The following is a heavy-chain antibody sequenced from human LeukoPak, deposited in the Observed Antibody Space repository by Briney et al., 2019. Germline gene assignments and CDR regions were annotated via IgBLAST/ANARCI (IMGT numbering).Heavy chain of an antibody. CDR3: AARDTLTGYYSF. V-gene: IGHV5-51*01. D-gene: IGHD3-9*01. CDR1: GYRFPSYW. Sequence: GESLKISCKGSGYRFPSYWIGWVRQMPGKGLEWMGFIYPADSDTRYSPSLQGQVTISADESISTAYLQWSRLKASDTAMYYCAARDTLTGYYSFWGLGTLATVSS. J-gene: IGHJ4*02. CDR2: IYPADSDT.